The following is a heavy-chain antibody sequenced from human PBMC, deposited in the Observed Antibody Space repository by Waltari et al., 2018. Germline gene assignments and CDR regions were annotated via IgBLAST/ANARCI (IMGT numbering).Heavy chain of an antibody. J-gene: IGHJ3*02. D-gene: IGHD6-13*01. CDR1: GFTFSSYG. V-gene: IGHV3-33*01. CDR2: IWYDGSNK. CDR3: ARGSSWYHLAFDI. Sequence: QVQLVESGGGVVQPGRSLRLSCAASGFTFSSYGMHWVRQAPGKGLGWVAVIWYDGSNKYFADSVKGRFTISRDNSKNTLYLQMNSLRAEDTAVYYCARGSSWYHLAFDIWGQGTMVTVSS.